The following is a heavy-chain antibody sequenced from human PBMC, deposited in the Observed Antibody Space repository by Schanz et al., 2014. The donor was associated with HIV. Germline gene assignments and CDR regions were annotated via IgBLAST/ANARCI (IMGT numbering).Heavy chain of an antibody. CDR3: ARGPKWEGLMDV. J-gene: IGHJ6*02. D-gene: IGHD1-26*01. V-gene: IGHV1-8*01. CDR2: MNPSTGNS. CDR1: EKTFSDID. Sequence: QVRLVQSGAEVKKPGASVTVSCKASEKTFSDIDINWVRQGPGQGLEWMGWMNPSTGNSGYAQMFQVRVTMTRDTSISTAYLEVDSLKSEDTAVYYCARGPKWEGLMDVWGQGTTVIVSS.